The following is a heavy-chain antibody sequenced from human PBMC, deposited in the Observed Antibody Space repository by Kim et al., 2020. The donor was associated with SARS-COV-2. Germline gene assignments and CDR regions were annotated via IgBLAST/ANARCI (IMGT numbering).Heavy chain of an antibody. CDR2: SKNKANSYTT. D-gene: IGHD3-10*01. V-gene: IGHV3-72*01. J-gene: IGHJ4*02. CDR1: GFTFSDNY. Sequence: GGSLRLSCAASGFTFSDNYIDWVRQAPGKGLEWVGRSKNKANSYTTQYAASVKGRFTISRDDSKNSLYLQMSSLKPEDTAVYYCARVSPQSFGANWGQGT. CDR3: ARVSPQSFGAN.